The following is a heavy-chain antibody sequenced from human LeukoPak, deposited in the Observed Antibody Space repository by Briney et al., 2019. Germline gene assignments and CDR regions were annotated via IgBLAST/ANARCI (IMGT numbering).Heavy chain of an antibody. CDR3: ARGGRGDGYNYLPVYYFDY. V-gene: IGHV3-64*01. J-gene: IGHJ4*02. CDR2: ISSNGGST. D-gene: IGHD5-24*01. CDR1: GFTFSSYA. Sequence: PGGSLRLSCAASGFTFSSYAMHWVRQAPGKGLEYVSAISSNGGSTYYANSVKGRFTISRDNSKNTLYLQMGSLRAEDMAVYYCARGGRGDGYNYLPVYYFDYWGQGTLATVSS.